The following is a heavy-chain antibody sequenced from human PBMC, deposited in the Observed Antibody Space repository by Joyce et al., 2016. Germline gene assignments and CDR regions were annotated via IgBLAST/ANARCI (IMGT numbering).Heavy chain of an antibody. CDR3: ARDHGVYCIKDVCYVY. D-gene: IGHD2-8*01. V-gene: IGHV3-7*03. Sequence: EVQLVESGGGLVQPGGSVRLSCVGSGFTFNSHWMGWVRQAPGKGREWVANINEDGNEKNYVDSVKGRFTISRDNAKNSVYLQMNSLRVDDTAVYYCARDHGVYCIKDVCYVYWGQGTLLTVSS. CDR2: INEDGNEK. CDR1: GFTFNSHW. J-gene: IGHJ4*02.